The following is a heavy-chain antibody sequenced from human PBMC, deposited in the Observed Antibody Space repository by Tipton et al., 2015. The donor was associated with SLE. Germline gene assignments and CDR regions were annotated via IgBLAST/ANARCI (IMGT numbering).Heavy chain of an antibody. CDR3: ARSQGKSGYFRGLDY. CDR2: MNGAGTTT. Sequence: SLRLSCAASGFNFDDYAMHWVRQAPGKGLEWVSRMNGAGTTTNYADSVKGRFTISRDNGKNSVYLQMNSLRVEETGVYYCARSQGKSGYFRGLDYWGQGTLVTVSS. V-gene: IGHV3-48*03. J-gene: IGHJ4*02. D-gene: IGHD3-3*01. CDR1: GFNFDDYA.